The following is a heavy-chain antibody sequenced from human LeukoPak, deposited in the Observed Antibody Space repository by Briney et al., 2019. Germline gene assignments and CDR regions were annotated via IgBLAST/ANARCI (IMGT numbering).Heavy chain of an antibody. Sequence: PGGSLRLSCAASGFTFSSYAMSWVRQAPGKGLEWVSAISGSGGSTYYADSVKGRFTISRDNSKNTLYLQMNSLRAEDTAVYYCAKTHAGDIVATGGIDYWGQGTLVTVSS. D-gene: IGHD5-12*01. V-gene: IGHV3-23*01. J-gene: IGHJ4*02. CDR2: ISGSGGST. CDR1: GFTFSSYA. CDR3: AKTHAGDIVATGGIDY.